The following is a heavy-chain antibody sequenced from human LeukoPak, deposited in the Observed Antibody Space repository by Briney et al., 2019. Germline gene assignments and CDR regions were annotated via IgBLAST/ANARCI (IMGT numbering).Heavy chain of an antibody. Sequence: GGSLRLSCVVSGCTFNNYAMNWVRQAPGKGLEWVSGIGSSGTSTYYAASVKGRFTITRDTSKNTLHLQMNSLKAEDTAVYYCAKAVNEWLVHPFDYWGQGTLVTVCS. CDR1: GCTFNNYA. D-gene: IGHD6-19*01. J-gene: IGHJ4*02. CDR3: AKAVNEWLVHPFDY. V-gene: IGHV3-23*01. CDR2: IGSSGTST.